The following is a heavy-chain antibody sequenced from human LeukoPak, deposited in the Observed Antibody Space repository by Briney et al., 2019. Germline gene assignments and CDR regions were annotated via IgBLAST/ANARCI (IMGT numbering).Heavy chain of an antibody. CDR3: ASIDSSGYYDAFDI. V-gene: IGHV4-39*01. Sequence: SETLSLTCTVSGGSISSSSYYWGWIRQPPGKGLEWIGGIYYSGSTYYNPSLKSRVTISVDTSKNQFSLKLSSVTAADTAVYYCASIDSSGYYDAFDIWGQGTMVTVSS. CDR1: GGSISSSSYY. J-gene: IGHJ3*02. D-gene: IGHD3-22*01. CDR2: IYYSGST.